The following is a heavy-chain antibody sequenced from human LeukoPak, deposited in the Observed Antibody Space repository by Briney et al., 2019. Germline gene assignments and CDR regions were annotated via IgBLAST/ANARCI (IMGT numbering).Heavy chain of an antibody. CDR3: ARGGYSSGWPTFDY. Sequence: GGSLRLSCAASGFTFSSYAMHWVRQAPGKGLEWVAVISYDGSNKYYADSVKGRFTISRDNSKNTLYLQMNSLRAEDTAVYYCARGGYSSGWPTFDYWGQGTLVTVSS. V-gene: IGHV3-30*04. CDR1: GFTFSSYA. D-gene: IGHD6-19*01. J-gene: IGHJ4*02. CDR2: ISYDGSNK.